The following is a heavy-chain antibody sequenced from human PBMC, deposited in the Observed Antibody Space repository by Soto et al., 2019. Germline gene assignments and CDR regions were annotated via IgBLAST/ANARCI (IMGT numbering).Heavy chain of an antibody. CDR3: ARDVRSSSSPHFDY. J-gene: IGHJ4*02. Sequence: GSLRLSCAASGFTFSSYSMNWVRQAPGKGLEWVSSISSSSSYIYYADSVKGRFTISRDNAKNSLYLQVNSLRAEDTAVYYCARDVRSSSSPHFDYWGQGTLVTVSS. V-gene: IGHV3-21*01. CDR1: GFTFSSYS. CDR2: ISSSSSYI. D-gene: IGHD6-6*01.